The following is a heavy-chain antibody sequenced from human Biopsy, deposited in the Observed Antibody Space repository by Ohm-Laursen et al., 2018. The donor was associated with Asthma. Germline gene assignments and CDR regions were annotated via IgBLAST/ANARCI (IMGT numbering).Heavy chain of an antibody. D-gene: IGHD5-12*01. Sequence: SLRLSCAASGFTVSRDHMFWVRQAPGKGLEWVSYISTGGTTINYADSVKGRFTISRDNAKNSLYLQLNSLRAEDTAVYYCARDIVATMIGYYYYGMDVWGQGTTVTVSS. V-gene: IGHV3-11*04. J-gene: IGHJ6*02. CDR2: ISTGGTTI. CDR3: ARDIVATMIGYYYYGMDV. CDR1: GFTVSRDH.